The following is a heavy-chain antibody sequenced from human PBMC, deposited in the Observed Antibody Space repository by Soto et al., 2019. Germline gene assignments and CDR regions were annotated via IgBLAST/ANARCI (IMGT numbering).Heavy chain of an antibody. D-gene: IGHD5-18*01. V-gene: IGHV3-30-3*01. CDR1: GFTFSSYA. CDR2: ISYDGSNK. CDR3: ARDGAPSGYATSKAYYYYYGMDV. Sequence: GRSLRLSCAASGFTFSSYAMHWVRQAPGKRLEWVAVISYDGSNKYYADSVKGRFTISRDNSKKTLYLQMNSLRAEDTAGYYCARDGAPSGYATSKAYYYYYGMDVWGQGTTVTVSS. J-gene: IGHJ6*02.